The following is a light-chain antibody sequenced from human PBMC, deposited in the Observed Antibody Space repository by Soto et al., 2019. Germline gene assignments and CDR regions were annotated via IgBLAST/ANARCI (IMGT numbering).Light chain of an antibody. J-gene: IGLJ2*01. Sequence: HSALTQPPSASGSPGQSVTISCTGTSSDVGGYNYVSWYQQHPGKAPKLMIYEVSKRPSGVPDRFSGSKSGNTASLTVSGLQAEDEADYYCSSYAGSKNVVFGGGTQLTVL. CDR2: EVS. V-gene: IGLV2-8*01. CDR3: SSYAGSKNVV. CDR1: SSDVGGYNY.